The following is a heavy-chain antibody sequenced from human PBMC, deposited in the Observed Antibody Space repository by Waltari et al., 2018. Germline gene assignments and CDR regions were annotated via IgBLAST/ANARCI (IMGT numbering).Heavy chain of an antibody. J-gene: IGHJ4*02. CDR1: GFTFSIYG. D-gene: IGHD5-18*01. Sequence: QVQLVESGGGVVQPGRSLRLSCAASGFTFSIYGMHWVRQAPGKVVEGVGVISYDGSNKNYADGVKGRFTIARDNSKNTLYLQMNSLRADETAVYYSAKQSYGYIDYWGQGTLVTVSS. CDR3: AKQSYGYIDY. V-gene: IGHV3-30*18. CDR2: ISYDGSNK.